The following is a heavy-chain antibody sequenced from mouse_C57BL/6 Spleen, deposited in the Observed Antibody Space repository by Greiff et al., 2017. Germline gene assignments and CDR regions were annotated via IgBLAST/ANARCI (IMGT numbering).Heavy chain of an antibody. Sequence: EVKLLESGPGLVKPSQSLSLTCSVTGYSITSGYYWNWIRQFPGNKLEWMGYISYDGSNNYNPSLKNRISITRDTSKNQFFLKLNSVTTEDTATYYCARDLYGNYWYFDVWGTGTTVTVSS. J-gene: IGHJ1*03. CDR3: ARDLYGNYWYFDV. CDR2: ISYDGSN. CDR1: GYSITSGYY. D-gene: IGHD2-1*01. V-gene: IGHV3-6*01.